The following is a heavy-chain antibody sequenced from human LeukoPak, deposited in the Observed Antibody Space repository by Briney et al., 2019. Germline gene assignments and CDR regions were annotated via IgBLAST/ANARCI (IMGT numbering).Heavy chain of an antibody. Sequence: SETLSLTCTVSGGSISSYYWSWIRQPPGKGLEWIGYIYYSGSTNYNPSLKSRVTISVDTSKNQFSLKLNSVTAADTAVYYCARDDLPRSSSDWYSAWFDPWGQGTLVTVSS. CDR2: IYYSGST. CDR3: ARDDLPRSSSDWYSAWFDP. V-gene: IGHV4-59*12. D-gene: IGHD6-19*01. J-gene: IGHJ5*02. CDR1: GGSISSYY.